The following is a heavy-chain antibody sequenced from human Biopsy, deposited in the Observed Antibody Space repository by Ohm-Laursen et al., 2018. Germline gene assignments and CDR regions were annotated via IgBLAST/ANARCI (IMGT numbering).Heavy chain of an antibody. CDR2: FAPENGKT. J-gene: IGHJ4*02. Sequence: SVKASCQVSGYTLTDLSMHWVRQAPGKGLERMGGFAPENGKTIYAQKFQGRVTMTEDTSTDTAYMELSNLRSDDTAVYYCARDQMTIMLGGRTRTDFFDSWGQGTLVTVSS. CDR3: ARDQMTIMLGGRTRTDFFDS. D-gene: IGHD3-10*02. V-gene: IGHV1-24*01. CDR1: GYTLTDLS.